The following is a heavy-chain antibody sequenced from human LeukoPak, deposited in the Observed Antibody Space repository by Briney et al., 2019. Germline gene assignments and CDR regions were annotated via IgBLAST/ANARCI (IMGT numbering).Heavy chain of an antibody. Sequence: SVTVSCKASGGTFSSYAISWVRQAPGPGLEWVGGIIPIFGTANYAQKLQGGVTITTDESTSTAYMELSSLRSEDTAVYYCARSNYDILTGYYRRAFDIWGQGTMVTVSS. J-gene: IGHJ3*02. D-gene: IGHD3-9*01. CDR1: GGTFSSYA. V-gene: IGHV1-69*05. CDR2: IIPIFGTA. CDR3: ARSNYDILTGYYRRAFDI.